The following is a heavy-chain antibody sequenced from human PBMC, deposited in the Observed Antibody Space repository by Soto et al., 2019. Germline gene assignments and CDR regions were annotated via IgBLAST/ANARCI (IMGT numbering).Heavy chain of an antibody. D-gene: IGHD3-9*01. CDR3: ASPPPDILTGYYMWDYYGMDV. J-gene: IGHJ6*02. Sequence: GGSLRLSCAASGFTFSSYSMNWVRQAPGKGLEWVSSISSSSSYIYYADSVKGRFTISRDNAKNSLYLQMNSLRAEDTAVYYCASPPPDILTGYYMWDYYGMDVWGQGTTVTVSS. CDR2: ISSSSSYI. V-gene: IGHV3-21*01. CDR1: GFTFSSYS.